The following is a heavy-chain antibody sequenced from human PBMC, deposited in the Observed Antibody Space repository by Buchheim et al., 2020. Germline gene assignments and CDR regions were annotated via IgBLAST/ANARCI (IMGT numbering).Heavy chain of an antibody. CDR2: ISYDGSNK. CDR3: ARSTVTTFYYYYYGMDV. V-gene: IGHV3-30*04. CDR1: GFTFSSYA. Sequence: QVQLVESGGGVVQPGRSLRLSCAASGFTFSSYAMHWVRQAPGKGLEWVAVISYDGSNKYYADSVKGRFTISRDNSKNTLYLQMNSLRAEDTAVYYCARSTVTTFYYYYYGMDVWGQGTT. J-gene: IGHJ6*02. D-gene: IGHD4-17*01.